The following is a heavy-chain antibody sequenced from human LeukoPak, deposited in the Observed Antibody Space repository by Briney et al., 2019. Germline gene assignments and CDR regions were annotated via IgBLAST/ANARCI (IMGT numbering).Heavy chain of an antibody. CDR1: GFIFNYYG. V-gene: IGHV3-33*01. CDR2: IWSDGSNK. D-gene: IGHD2-2*01. CDR3: ARDFCSTTRCFDY. J-gene: IGHJ4*02. Sequence: GGSLRLSCAASGFIFNYYGMHWVRQAPGKGPEWVAIIWSDGSNKYYADSVKGRFTISRDDSKNTLYLQMNSLRAEDTAVYYCARDFCSTTRCFDYWGQGTLVTVSS.